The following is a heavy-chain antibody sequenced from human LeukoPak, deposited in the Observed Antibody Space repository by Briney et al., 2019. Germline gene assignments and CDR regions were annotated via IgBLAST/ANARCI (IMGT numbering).Heavy chain of an antibody. D-gene: IGHD3-22*01. V-gene: IGHV3-21*01. Sequence: PGGSLRLSCAASGFTFSSYSMNWVRQAPGKGLGWVSSISSTSSYIYYADSVKGRFTISRDNAKNSLFLQMNSLRAEDTAVYYCARELMGLTMIVVVNPIDYWGQGTLVTVSS. CDR2: ISSTSSYI. CDR1: GFTFSSYS. J-gene: IGHJ4*02. CDR3: ARELMGLTMIVVVNPIDY.